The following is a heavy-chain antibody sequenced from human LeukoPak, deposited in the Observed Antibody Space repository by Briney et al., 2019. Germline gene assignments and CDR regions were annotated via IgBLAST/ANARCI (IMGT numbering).Heavy chain of an antibody. V-gene: IGHV3-7*01. Sequence: GSLRLSCAASGFTFSSYAMHWVRQAPGKGLEWVANIKQDGSEKYYVDSVKGRFTISRDNAKNSLYLQMNSLRAEDTAVYYCARDPSGYNAFDIWGQGTMVTVSS. CDR3: ARDPSGYNAFDI. J-gene: IGHJ3*02. CDR2: IKQDGSEK. D-gene: IGHD3-22*01. CDR1: GFTFSSYA.